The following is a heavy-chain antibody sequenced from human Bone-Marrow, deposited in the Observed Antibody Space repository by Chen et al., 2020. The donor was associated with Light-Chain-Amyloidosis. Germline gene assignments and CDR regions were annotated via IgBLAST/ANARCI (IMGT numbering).Heavy chain of an antibody. CDR3: ARGGDASWFDL. J-gene: IGHJ5*02. CDR1: GLTWGPHD. D-gene: IGHD3-16*01. Sequence: LVLVESGGGLVHPGGSLRRACAASGLTWGPHDMCWHRQAPGKGVEWFSGFGGRSGRDGRTHYADSVKGRFTISRDNSKNTLSLQMNSLRGEDTAVYYCARGGDASWFDLWGQGTLVTVSS. CDR2: FGGRSGRDGRT. V-gene: IGHV3-23*04.